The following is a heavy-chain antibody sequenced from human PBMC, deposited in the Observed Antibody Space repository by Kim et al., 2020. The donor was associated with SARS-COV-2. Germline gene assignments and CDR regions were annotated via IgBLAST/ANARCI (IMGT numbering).Heavy chain of an antibody. V-gene: IGHV4-59*08. D-gene: IGHD6-6*01. CDR3: ARGLPRLVFDY. CDR1: GGSISSYY. CDR2: IYYSGST. J-gene: IGHJ4*02. Sequence: SETLSLTCTVSGGSISSYYWSWIRQPPGKGLEWIGYIYYSGSTNYNPSLKSRVTISVDTSKNQFSLKLSSVTAADTAVYYCARGLPRLVFDYWGQGTLVTVSS.